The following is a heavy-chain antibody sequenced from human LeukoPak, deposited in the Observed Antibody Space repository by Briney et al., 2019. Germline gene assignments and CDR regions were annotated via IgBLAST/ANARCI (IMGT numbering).Heavy chain of an antibody. V-gene: IGHV4-4*07. CDR2: IYTSGST. CDR1: GDSISRFY. D-gene: IGHD1-14*01. Sequence: SETLSLTCTVSGDSISRFYWSWIRQPAGKGLEWIGRIYTSGSTNYNPSLKSRVTMSLDTSKNHFSLKLSSATAADTDVYYCARVVRRSRKRCDAFDIWGQGTMVTVSS. CDR3: ARVVRRSRKRCDAFDI. J-gene: IGHJ3*02.